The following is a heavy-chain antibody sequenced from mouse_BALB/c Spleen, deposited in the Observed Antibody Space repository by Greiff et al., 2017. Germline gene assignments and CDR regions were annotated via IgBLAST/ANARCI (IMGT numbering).Heavy chain of an antibody. CDR3: TRFGYYGSSYRAMDY. J-gene: IGHJ4*01. Sequence: QVQLKQSGAELVKPGASVKLSCKASGYTFTSYYMYWVKQRPGQGLEWIGEINPSNGGTNFNEKFKSKATLTVDKSSSTAYMQLSSLTSEDSAVYYCTRFGYYGSSYRAMDYWGQGTSVTVSS. CDR1: GYTFTSYY. CDR2: INPSNGGT. D-gene: IGHD1-1*01. V-gene: IGHV1S81*02.